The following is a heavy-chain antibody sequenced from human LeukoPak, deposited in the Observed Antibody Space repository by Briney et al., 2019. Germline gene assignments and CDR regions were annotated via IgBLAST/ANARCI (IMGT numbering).Heavy chain of an antibody. CDR2: IWYDGGNK. J-gene: IGHJ4*02. V-gene: IGHV3-33*01. CDR3: ARGKAMVIFDY. Sequence: GGSLRLSCAASGFTFSSYGMHWVRQAPGKGLEWVAVIWYDGGNKYYADSVKGRFTISRDNSKNTLYLQMNSLRAEDTAVYYCARGKAMVIFDYWGQGTLVTVSS. D-gene: IGHD5-18*01. CDR1: GFTFSSYG.